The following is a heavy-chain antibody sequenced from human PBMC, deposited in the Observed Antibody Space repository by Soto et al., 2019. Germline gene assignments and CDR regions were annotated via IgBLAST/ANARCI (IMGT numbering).Heavy chain of an antibody. CDR1: GDSIDRSNYY. V-gene: IGHV4-39*02. D-gene: IGHD2-8*02. CDR2: TYYNGNA. Sequence: PSETLSLTCTVSGDSIDRSNYYWDWIRQPPGKGLEWIGTTYYNGNAYYNPSLKSRVTMSVDTSKNQFSLKLISVTAADTAVYYCARDKITGLFDYWGQGTLVTVSS. CDR3: ARDKITGLFDY. J-gene: IGHJ4*02.